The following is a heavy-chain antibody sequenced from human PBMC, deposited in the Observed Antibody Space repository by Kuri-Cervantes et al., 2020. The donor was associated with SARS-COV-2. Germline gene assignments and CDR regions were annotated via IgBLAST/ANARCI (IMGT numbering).Heavy chain of an antibody. Sequence: ESLKISCTVSGGSISSGDYYLSWIRQPPGKGLEWIGYIHYSGSTNYNPSLKSRVTISVDTSKNQFSLKLSSVTAADTAVYFCARSQVVRHLDWSSELSYRYYMDVWGKGTTVTVSS. CDR1: GGSISSGDYY. D-gene: IGHD3-9*01. CDR3: ARSQVVRHLDWSSELSYRYYMDV. J-gene: IGHJ6*04. V-gene: IGHV4-61*08. CDR2: IHYSGST.